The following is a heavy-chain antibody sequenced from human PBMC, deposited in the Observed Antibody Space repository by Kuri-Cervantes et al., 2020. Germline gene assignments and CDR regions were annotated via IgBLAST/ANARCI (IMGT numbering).Heavy chain of an antibody. D-gene: IGHD3-10*01. CDR2: IYSGGST. J-gene: IGHJ4*02. CDR1: GFTVSSNY. CDR3: AKGFGPSYFDY. Sequence: GGSLRPSCAASGFTVSSNYMSWVRQAPGKGLEWVSVIYSGGSTYYADSVKGRFTISRDNSKNTLYLQMNSLRAEDTAVYYCAKGFGPSYFDYWGQGTLVTVSS. V-gene: IGHV3-66*01.